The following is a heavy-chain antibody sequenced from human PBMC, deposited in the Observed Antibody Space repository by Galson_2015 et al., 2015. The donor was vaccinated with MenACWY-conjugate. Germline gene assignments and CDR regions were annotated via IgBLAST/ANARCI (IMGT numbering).Heavy chain of an antibody. Sequence: SLRLSCAASGFTFSTYAMNWVRQAPGKGLEWVSGISGSGGTTYYADSVRGRFTISRDNSKNTLYLQMNSLRVEDTAVYYCAKARTSNLLLTGRHWGQGTLVTVSS. J-gene: IGHJ4*02. CDR3: AKARTSNLLLTGRH. CDR2: ISGSGGTT. V-gene: IGHV3-23*01. D-gene: IGHD3-9*01. CDR1: GFTFSTYA.